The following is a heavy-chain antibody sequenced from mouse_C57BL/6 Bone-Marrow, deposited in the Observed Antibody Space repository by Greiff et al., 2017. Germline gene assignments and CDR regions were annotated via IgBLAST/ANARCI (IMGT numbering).Heavy chain of an antibody. CDR2: IWWDDDK. D-gene: IGHD3-2*02. CDR3: ARITGRLHYYYAMDY. Sequence: ESGPGILQPSQTLSLTCSFSGFSLSTFGMGVGWIRQPSGKGLEWLAHIWWDDDKYYNSALKSRLTISKDTSKNQVFLKIANVDTADTATYYCARITGRLHYYYAMDYWGQGTSVTVSS. V-gene: IGHV8-8*01. J-gene: IGHJ4*01. CDR1: GFSLSTFGMG.